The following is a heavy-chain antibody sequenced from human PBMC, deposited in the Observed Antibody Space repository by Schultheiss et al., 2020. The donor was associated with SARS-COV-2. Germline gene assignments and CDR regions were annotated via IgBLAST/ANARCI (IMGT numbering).Heavy chain of an antibody. CDR3: ARDPSSSWSYYYYYMDV. CDR1: GFTVSSSY. CDR2: IYSGGST. V-gene: IGHV3-53*01. J-gene: IGHJ6*03. Sequence: GGSLRLSCAASGFTVSSSYMNWVRQAPGKGLEWVSVIYSGGSTYYADSVKGRFTISRDNAKNSLYLQMNSLRAEDTAVYYCARDPSSSWSYYYYYMDVWGKGTTVTVSS. D-gene: IGHD6-13*01.